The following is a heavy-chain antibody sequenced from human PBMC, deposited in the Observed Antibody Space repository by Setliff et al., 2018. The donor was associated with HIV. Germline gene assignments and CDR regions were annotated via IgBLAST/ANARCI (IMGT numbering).Heavy chain of an antibody. Sequence: SETLSLTCTVSGDFFSSDYYWGWIRQPPGEGLEWIVSFYHSGDTYYNPSLKSRVTISVDTSKNQFSLKLSSVTAADTAVYYCARRDQYGGSPYFESWGQGALVTVSS. D-gene: IGHD3-10*01. V-gene: IGHV4-38-2*02. CDR2: FYHSGDT. J-gene: IGHJ4*02. CDR1: GDFFSSDYY. CDR3: ARRDQYGGSPYFES.